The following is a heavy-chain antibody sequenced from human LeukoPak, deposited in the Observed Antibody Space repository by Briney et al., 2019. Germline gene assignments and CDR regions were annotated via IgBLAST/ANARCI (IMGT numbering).Heavy chain of an antibody. CDR3: ARVLRTDCSSTSCYTLYYYYYMDV. CDR1: GYTFTGYY. CDR2: INPNSGGT. D-gene: IGHD2-2*02. J-gene: IGHJ6*03. V-gene: IGHV1-2*02. Sequence: ASVKVSCKASGYTFTGYYMHWVRPAPGQGLEWMGWINPNSGGTNYAQKFQGRVTMTRDTSISTAYMELSRLRSDDTAVYYCARVLRTDCSSTSCYTLYYYYYMDVWGKGTTVTVSS.